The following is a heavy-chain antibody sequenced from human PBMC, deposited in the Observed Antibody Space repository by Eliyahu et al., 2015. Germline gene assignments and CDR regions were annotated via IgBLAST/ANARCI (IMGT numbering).Heavy chain of an antibody. V-gene: IGHV3-74*01. CDR3: ARGLTLDY. D-gene: IGHD4/OR15-4a*01. Sequence: EVQLVESGGGLVQPGGSLRLSCAASGFTFSSYWMHWVRQAPGKGLVGVPRIXSDGXSTSYADSVKGRFTISRDNAKNTLYLQMNSLRAEDTAVYYCARGLTLDYWGQGTLVTVSS. CDR2: IXSDGXST. J-gene: IGHJ4*02. CDR1: GFTFSSYW.